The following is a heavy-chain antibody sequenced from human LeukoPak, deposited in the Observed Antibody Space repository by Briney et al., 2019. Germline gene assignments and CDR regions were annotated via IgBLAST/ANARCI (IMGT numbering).Heavy chain of an antibody. CDR1: GYTLTELS. CDR3: ATVPYYYGSGMGVD. CDR2: FDPEDGET. J-gene: IGHJ4*02. Sequence: ASVKGSCKVSGYTLTELSMHWVRQAPGKGLEWMGGFDPEDGETIYAQKFQGRVTMTEDTSTDTAYMELSSLRSEDTAVYYCATVPYYYGSGMGVDWGQGTLVTVSS. V-gene: IGHV1-24*01. D-gene: IGHD3-10*01.